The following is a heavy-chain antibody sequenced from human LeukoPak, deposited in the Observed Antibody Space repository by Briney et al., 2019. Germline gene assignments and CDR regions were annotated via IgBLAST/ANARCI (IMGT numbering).Heavy chain of an antibody. V-gene: IGHV4-59*01. CDR1: GGSISSYY. D-gene: IGHD3-10*01. CDR2: IYFSGST. CDR3: ARGTRYGSGTYYLDY. Sequence: NPSETLSLTCTVSGGSISSYYWSWIRQPPGKGLEWIGYIYFSGSTNYRPSLKSRVTISVDTSKNQFSLKLNSVTAADTAVYYCARGTRYGSGTYYLDYWGQGTLVTVSS. J-gene: IGHJ4*02.